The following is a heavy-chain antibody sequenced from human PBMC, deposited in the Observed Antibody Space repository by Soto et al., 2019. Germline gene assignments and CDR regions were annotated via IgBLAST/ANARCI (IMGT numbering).Heavy chain of an antibody. V-gene: IGHV1-69*02. CDR2: IIPMLGIR. J-gene: IGHJ3*02. D-gene: IGHD2-21*01. Sequence: QVQLVQSGAEVKKPGSSVKVSCKDSGGTFNTYSMFWVRQAPGQGLEWMGRIIPMLGIRNYAQRFQDRVTITVDKTMATAHMELSSLRSEDTALYYCTIGTWSGEVFDIWGQGTMVTVSS. CDR3: TIGTWSGEVFDI. CDR1: GGTFNTYS.